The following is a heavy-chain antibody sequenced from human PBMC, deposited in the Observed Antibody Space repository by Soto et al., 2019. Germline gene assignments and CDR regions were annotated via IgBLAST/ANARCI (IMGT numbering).Heavy chain of an antibody. J-gene: IGHJ4*02. CDR1: GFTFGDYA. CDR2: IRSKAYGGTT. V-gene: IGHV3-49*04. CDR3: TRDLRRGFDY. Sequence: VQLVESGGGLVQPGRSLRLSCTASGFTFGDYAMIWVRQAPGKGLEWVGFIRSKAYGGTTEYAASVKGRFTISRDDSTGITYLQMNSLKTEDTALYYCTRDLRRGFDYWGQGTLVTVSS. D-gene: IGHD3-10*01.